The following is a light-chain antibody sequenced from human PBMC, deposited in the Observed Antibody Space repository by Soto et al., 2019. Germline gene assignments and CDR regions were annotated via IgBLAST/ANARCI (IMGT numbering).Light chain of an antibody. J-gene: IGKJ3*01. CDR3: QHYNSWPT. Sequence: EIVMTQSPATLSVSPGEGATLSCRASQSVSSNLAWYQQKPGQAPRLPIYGASTRASGIPARFSGSGSGTEFTLTISSLQSEDSALYYCQHYNSWPTFGPGTKVDVK. CDR1: QSVSSN. V-gene: IGKV3-15*01. CDR2: GAS.